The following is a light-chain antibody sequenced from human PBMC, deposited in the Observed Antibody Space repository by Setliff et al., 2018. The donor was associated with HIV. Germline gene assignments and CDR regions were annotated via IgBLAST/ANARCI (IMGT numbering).Light chain of an antibody. CDR1: SSDVGGYNY. CDR2: DVS. CDR3: CSYAGSYTYV. J-gene: IGLJ1*01. V-gene: IGLV2-11*01. Sequence: QSVLAQPRSVPGSPGQSVTISCTGTSSDVGGYNYVSWYQQHPGKAPKLMIYDVSKRPSGVPDRFSGSKSGNTASLTISGLQAEDEADYYCCSYAGSYTYVFGTGTK.